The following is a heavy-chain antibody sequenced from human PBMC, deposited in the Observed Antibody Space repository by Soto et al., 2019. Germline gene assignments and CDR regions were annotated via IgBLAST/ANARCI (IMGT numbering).Heavy chain of an antibody. D-gene: IGHD4-17*01. CDR3: ARSPDYGDYANLDA. V-gene: IGHV4-4*07. CDR2: IHSTRSL. J-gene: IGHJ5*02. CDR1: GDSVSKYY. Sequence: SETLSLTCTVSGDSVSKYYWNWIRQPAGKGLEWIGRIHSTRSLNYNPSLQSRVTMSVDTSKNQFSLKLNLTSVTAADTAVYYCARSPDYGDYANLDAWGQGTLVTVSS.